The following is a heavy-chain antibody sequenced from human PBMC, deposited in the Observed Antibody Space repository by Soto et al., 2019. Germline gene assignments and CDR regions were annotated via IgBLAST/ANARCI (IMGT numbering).Heavy chain of an antibody. CDR3: ARANFDFYYFDY. V-gene: IGHV4-30-2*01. D-gene: IGHD3-9*01. Sequence: SETLSLTCAVSGGSISSGGYSWSWIRQPPGKGLEWIGYIYHSGSTYYNPSLKSRVTMTTDTSTSTAYMELRSLRSDDTAVYYCARANFDFYYFDYWGQGTLVTVSS. CDR2: IYHSGST. J-gene: IGHJ4*02. CDR1: GGSISSGGYS.